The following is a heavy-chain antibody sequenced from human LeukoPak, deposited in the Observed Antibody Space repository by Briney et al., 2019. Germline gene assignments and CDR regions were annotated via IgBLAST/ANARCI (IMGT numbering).Heavy chain of an antibody. J-gene: IGHJ4*02. D-gene: IGHD5-24*01. CDR2: INPADSDT. CDR1: GYSFTSYW. Sequence: GESLKISCKASGYSFTSYWIAWVRQMPEKGLEWMGIINPADSDTRYSLSIQGQVTIAADRSISTAYLQWSSLKASDTAMYYCARGEGGYNYAFWGQGTLVSVSS. V-gene: IGHV5-51*01. CDR3: ARGEGGYNYAF.